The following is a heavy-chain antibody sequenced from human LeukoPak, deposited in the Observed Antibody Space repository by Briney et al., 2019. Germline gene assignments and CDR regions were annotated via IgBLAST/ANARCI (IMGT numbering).Heavy chain of an antibody. CDR3: ASPTTHPAATFDY. V-gene: IGHV4-39*01. J-gene: IGHJ4*02. Sequence: PSETLSLTCTVSGGSISSSSYYWGWIRQPPWKGLEWIGSIYYSGSTYYNPSLKSRVTISVDTSKNQFSLKLSSVTAADTAVYYCASPTTHPAATFDYWGQGTLVTVSS. CDR2: IYYSGST. CDR1: GGSISSSSYY. D-gene: IGHD2-2*01.